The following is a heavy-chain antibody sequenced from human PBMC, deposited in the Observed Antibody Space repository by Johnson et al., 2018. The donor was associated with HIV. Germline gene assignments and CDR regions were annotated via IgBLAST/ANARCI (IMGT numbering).Heavy chain of an antibody. V-gene: IGHV3-30*04. CDR3: TIPYYYDSGGYQ. J-gene: IGHJ3*01. D-gene: IGHD3-22*01. CDR1: GFTFNNYP. CDR2: ISYDGSNK. Sequence: QMQLVESGGGVVQPGRSLRLSCAVSGFTFNNYPMHWVRQAPGKGLEWVAVISYDGSNKYYGDSVKGRFTISRDNSKNTLYLQMNSLRAEDMAVYYCTIPYYYDSGGYQWGQGTMVTVSS.